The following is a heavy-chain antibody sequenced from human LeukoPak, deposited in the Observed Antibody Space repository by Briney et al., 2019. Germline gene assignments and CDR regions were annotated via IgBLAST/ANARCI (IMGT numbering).Heavy chain of an antibody. J-gene: IGHJ4*02. CDR1: GFTFSHYG. Sequence: GGSLRLSCATSGFTFSHYGMHWVRQAPGKGLEWVAVIWSDGSEKYYGDSVKGRFTISRDNSKKTVYLQMNSLRVEGTAVYYCAKDAQRGFDFSNSLESWGQGTLVTVSS. CDR3: AKDAQRGFDFSNSLES. CDR2: IWSDGSEK. D-gene: IGHD3/OR15-3a*01. V-gene: IGHV3-33*06.